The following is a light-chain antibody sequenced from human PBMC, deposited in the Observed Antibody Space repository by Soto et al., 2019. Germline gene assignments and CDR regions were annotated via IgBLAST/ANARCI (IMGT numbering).Light chain of an antibody. CDR2: AAS. V-gene: IGKV1-39*01. CDR3: QQSYSTPFT. Sequence: DIQMTQSPSSLSASVGDRVTITCRASQSIRRYLNWYQQKPGKAPELLIYAASSLQSGVPLRFSGSGSGTDFTLTISSLQPEDFATDYCQQSYSTPFTFGPGTKVAIK. CDR1: QSIRRY. J-gene: IGKJ3*01.